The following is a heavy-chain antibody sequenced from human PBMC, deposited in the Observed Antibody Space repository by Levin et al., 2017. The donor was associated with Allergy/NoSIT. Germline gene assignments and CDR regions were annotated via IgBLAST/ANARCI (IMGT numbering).Heavy chain of an antibody. J-gene: IGHJ4*02. D-gene: IGHD3/OR15-3a*01. CDR1: GYTFTRFY. Sequence: GASVKVSCKATGYTFTRFYIHWVRQAPGQGPEWMGIIDPSGGPARYTEKFLGRVILTRDRSTTTVSMEISSLRPDDTAVYYCARGPQYDFWSGYRPDHYYFEYWGQGTLVTVSS. CDR3: ARGPQYDFWSGYRPDHYYFEY. CDR2: IDPSGGPA. V-gene: IGHV1-46*01.